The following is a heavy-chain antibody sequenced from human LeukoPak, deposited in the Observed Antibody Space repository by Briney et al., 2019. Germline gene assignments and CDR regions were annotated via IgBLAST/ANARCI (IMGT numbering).Heavy chain of an antibody. J-gene: IGHJ5*02. CDR2: IFTTGST. CDR1: GGSMRNSY. D-gene: IGHD6-19*01. Sequence: SETLSLTCTVSGGSMRNSYWSWIRQPARKGLEWVGRIFTTGSTNYNPSLKSRVTMSIDTSKNQFSLKMTSVTAADTAVYYCARGGIAVAWGWFDPWGQGTLVTVSS. CDR3: ARGGIAVAWGWFDP. V-gene: IGHV4-4*07.